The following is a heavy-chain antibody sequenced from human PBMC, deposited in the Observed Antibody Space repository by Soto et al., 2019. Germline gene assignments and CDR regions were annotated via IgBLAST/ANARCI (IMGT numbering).Heavy chain of an antibody. V-gene: IGHV3-23*01. D-gene: IGHD5-12*01. CDR1: AFSLTSCS. J-gene: IGHJ5*02. CDR2: LSRSGGAT. CDR3: AKGEMATIRNSFDP. Sequence: PGGSLRLACVTSAFSLTSCSMSWVRQTPGKGREWVSALSRSGGATYYADSVKGRFTISRDTSTNTLYLQMSNLRAEDTAIYYCAKGEMATIRNSFDPWGQGTLVTVSS.